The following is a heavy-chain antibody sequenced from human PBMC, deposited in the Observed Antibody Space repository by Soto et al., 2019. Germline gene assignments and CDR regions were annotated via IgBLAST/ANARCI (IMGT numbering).Heavy chain of an antibody. D-gene: IGHD2-21*01. J-gene: IGHJ6*02. CDR1: GDSISSGGYY. CDR2: IYYSGST. CDR3: AASCVGCGGFNYYGMDV. V-gene: IGHV4-31*03. Sequence: QVQLQESGPGLVKPSQTLSLTCTVSGDSISSGGYYWSWIRQHPGKGLEWIGYIYYSGSTYYNPSLMSRVTISVDTSKNQLSLKLSSVTAADTAVYYCAASCVGCGGFNYYGMDVWGQGTTVTVSS.